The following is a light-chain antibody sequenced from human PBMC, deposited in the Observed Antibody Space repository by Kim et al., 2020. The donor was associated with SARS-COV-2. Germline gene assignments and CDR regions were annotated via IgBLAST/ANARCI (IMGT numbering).Light chain of an antibody. V-gene: IGLV3-9*01. Sequence: ALEKTASITGRRDKIGSETVHWYQKKPGQAPLVVIYRDIHRPSGIPERFTGAISGNTATLTSTGAQADDEADYFCQVWDSSTAFYVFGSGTKVTVL. J-gene: IGLJ1*01. CDR1: KIGSET. CDR2: RDI. CDR3: QVWDSSTAFYV.